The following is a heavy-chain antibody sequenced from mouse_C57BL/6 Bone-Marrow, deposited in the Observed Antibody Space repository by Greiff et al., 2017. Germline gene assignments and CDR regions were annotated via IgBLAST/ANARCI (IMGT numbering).Heavy chain of an antibody. Sequence: QVQLQQSGPELVKPGASVKISCKASGYTFTDYYINWVKQRPGQGLEWIGWIFPGSGSTYYNEKFKGKATLTVDQSSSTAYMLLSSLTSEDSAVYFCASRYYYGSSPYWYFDVWGTGTTVTVSS. CDR3: ASRYYYGSSPYWYFDV. J-gene: IGHJ1*03. CDR1: GYTFTDYY. CDR2: IFPGSGST. D-gene: IGHD1-1*01. V-gene: IGHV1-75*01.